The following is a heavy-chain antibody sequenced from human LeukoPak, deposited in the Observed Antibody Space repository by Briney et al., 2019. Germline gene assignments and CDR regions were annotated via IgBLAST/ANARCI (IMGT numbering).Heavy chain of an antibody. Sequence: PSETLSLTCAVYGGSFSGYYWSWIRQPPGKGLEWIGEINHSGSTNYNPSLKSRVTISVDTSKNQFSLKLSSVTAADTAVYYCARGRGLWSGYSSIQGAAFDIWGQGTMVTVSS. J-gene: IGHJ3*02. CDR3: ARGRGLWSGYSSIQGAAFDI. D-gene: IGHD3-3*01. CDR1: GGSFSGYY. V-gene: IGHV4-34*01. CDR2: INHSGST.